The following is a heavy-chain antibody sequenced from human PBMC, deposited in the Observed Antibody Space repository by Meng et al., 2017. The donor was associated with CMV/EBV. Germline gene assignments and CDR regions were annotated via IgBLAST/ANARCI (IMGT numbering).Heavy chain of an antibody. V-gene: IGHV4-34*02. D-gene: IGHD1-26*01. CDR2: INHSGST. CDR1: GGSFSGYY. Sequence: QGQLPLGGASLLNPWTTQPLSCAVYGGSFSGYYWSWIRQPPGKGLEWIGEINHSGSTNYNPSLKSRVTISVDTSKNQFSLKLSSVTAADTAVYYCARGVGATGKADYWGQGTLVTVSS. CDR3: ARGVGATGKADY. J-gene: IGHJ4*02.